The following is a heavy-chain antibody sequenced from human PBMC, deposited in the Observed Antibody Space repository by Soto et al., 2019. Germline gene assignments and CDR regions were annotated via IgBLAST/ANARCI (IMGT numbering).Heavy chain of an antibody. CDR3: AKVVGDYYGSGSYYDY. J-gene: IGHJ4*02. CDR2: ISGSGGST. CDR1: GGSFSGYY. V-gene: IGHV3-23*01. D-gene: IGHD3-10*01. Sequence: ETLFLTCAVYGGSFSGYYWSWVRQAPGKGLEWVSAISGSGGSTYYADSVKGRFTISRDNSKNTLYLQMNSLRAEDTAVYYCAKVVGDYYGSGSYYDYWGQGTLVTVSS.